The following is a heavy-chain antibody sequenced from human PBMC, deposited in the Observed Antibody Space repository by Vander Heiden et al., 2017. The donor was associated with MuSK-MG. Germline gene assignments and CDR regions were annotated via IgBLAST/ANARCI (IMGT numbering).Heavy chain of an antibody. CDR3: AREGVRGVISRGYFDY. CDR1: GYTFTSYY. Sequence: QVQLVQSGAEVKKPGASVKVSCKASGYTFTSYYMPWVRQAPGQGLEWRGIINPSGGSTSYAQKFQGRVTMTRDTSTSTVYMELSSLRSEDTAVYYCAREGVRGVISRGYFDYWGQGTLVTVSS. D-gene: IGHD3-10*01. V-gene: IGHV1-46*03. CDR2: INPSGGST. J-gene: IGHJ4*02.